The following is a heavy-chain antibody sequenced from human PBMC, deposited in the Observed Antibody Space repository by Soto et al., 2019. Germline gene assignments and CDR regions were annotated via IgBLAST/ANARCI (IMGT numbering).Heavy chain of an antibody. CDR3: ARDYYGMDV. CDR1: GGSISSGGYS. Sequence: SETLSLTCTVSGGSISSGGYSWTWIRQSPGKGLEWIGYTYQSGSAYYNPSLKSRVTISVDRSKNQFSLNLTSVTAADKAVYYCARDYYGMDVWGQGPTFTVYS. V-gene: IGHV4-30-2*06. J-gene: IGHJ6*02. CDR2: TYQSGSA.